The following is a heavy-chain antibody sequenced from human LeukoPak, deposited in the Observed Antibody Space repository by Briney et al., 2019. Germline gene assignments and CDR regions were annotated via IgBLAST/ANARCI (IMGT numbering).Heavy chain of an antibody. D-gene: IGHD6-13*01. CDR3: ASLGRSSSSWYYFDY. CDR2: INHSGST. Sequence: SETLSLTCAVYSGSFSGYYWSWIRKPPGKGLEWIGEINHSGSTNYNPSLKSRVTISVDTPKNQFSLKLSSVTAADTAVYYCASLGRSSSSWYYFDYWGQGTLVTASS. CDR1: SGSFSGYY. J-gene: IGHJ4*02. V-gene: IGHV4-34*01.